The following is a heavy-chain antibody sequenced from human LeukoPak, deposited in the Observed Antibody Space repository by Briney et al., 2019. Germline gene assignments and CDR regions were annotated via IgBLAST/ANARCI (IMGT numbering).Heavy chain of an antibody. J-gene: IGHJ3*02. D-gene: IGHD3-22*01. CDR3: ARDNYYNSSAHAFDI. V-gene: IGHV1-18*01. CDR2: ISAYNGNT. Sequence: ASVKVSCKASGYTFTSYGISWVRQAPGQGLEWMGWISAYNGNTNYAQKLQGRVTMTTDTSTSTAYMELRSLRSDDTAVYYCARDNYYNSSAHAFDIWGQGTMVTVSS. CDR1: GYTFTSYG.